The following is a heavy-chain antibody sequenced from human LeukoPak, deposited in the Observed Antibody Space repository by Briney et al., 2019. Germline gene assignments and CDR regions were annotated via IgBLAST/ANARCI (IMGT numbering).Heavy chain of an antibody. Sequence: PGGSLRLSCATSGFTLTSYAVHWVRRAPGKGLEWVGLIWYDGSSKYYADSVKGRFTISRDNSKNTLYLQMNSLRAEDTAVYYCARDAGYDILSGYFDYWGQGTLVTVSS. CDR3: ARDAGYDILSGYFDY. J-gene: IGHJ4*02. V-gene: IGHV3-33*01. CDR1: GFTLTSYA. CDR2: IWYDGSSK. D-gene: IGHD3-9*01.